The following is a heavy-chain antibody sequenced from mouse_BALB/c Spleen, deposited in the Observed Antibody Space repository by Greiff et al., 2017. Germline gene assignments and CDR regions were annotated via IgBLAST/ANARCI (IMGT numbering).Heavy chain of an antibody. CDR2: ISDGGSYT. CDR1: GFTFSDYY. Sequence: EVKVVESGGGLVKPGGSLKLSCAASGFTFSDYYMYWVRQTPEKRLEWVATISDGGSYTYYPDSVKGRFTISRDNAKNNLYLQMSSLKSEDTAMYYCARDRGYSNAWFAYWGQGTLVTVSA. D-gene: IGHD2-5*01. V-gene: IGHV5-4*02. J-gene: IGHJ3*01. CDR3: ARDRGYSNAWFAY.